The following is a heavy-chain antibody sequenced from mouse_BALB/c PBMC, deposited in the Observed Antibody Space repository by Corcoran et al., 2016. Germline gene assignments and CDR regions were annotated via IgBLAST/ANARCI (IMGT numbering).Heavy chain of an antibody. CDR3: ARRDYDYDLCYAMDY. Sequence: QVTLKESGPGILQPSQTLSLTCSFSGFSLSTSGMGVSWIRQPSGKGLEWLAHIHCDDDKRPNPSLESRLTISKDTSRNQVFLKITSVDTADTATYYCARRDYDYDLCYAMDYWGQRTSVTASS. J-gene: IGHJ4*01. V-gene: IGHV8-12*01. CDR1: GFSLSTSGMG. CDR2: IHCDDDK. D-gene: IGHD2-4*01.